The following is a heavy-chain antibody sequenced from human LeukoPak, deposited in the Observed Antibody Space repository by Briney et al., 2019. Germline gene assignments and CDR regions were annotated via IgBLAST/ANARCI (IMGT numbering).Heavy chain of an antibody. V-gene: IGHV4-4*07. J-gene: IGHJ6*03. CDR1: GGSISSYY. D-gene: IGHD5-12*01. CDR2: IYTSGST. Sequence: SETLSLTCTVSGGSISSYYWSWIRQPAGEGLEWIGRIYTSGSTNYNPSLKSRVTMSVDTSKNQCSLKLSSVAAADTAVYYCARVTYSGYDNYYYYYYMDVWGKGTTVTVSS. CDR3: ARVTYSGYDNYYYYYYMDV.